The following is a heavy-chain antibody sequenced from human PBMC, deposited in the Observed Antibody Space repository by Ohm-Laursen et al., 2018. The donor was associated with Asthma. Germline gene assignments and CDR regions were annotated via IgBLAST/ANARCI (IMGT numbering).Heavy chain of an antibody. Sequence: SLRLSCAASGFTFSTYRMHWVRQAPGKGLVWVSRINGDGGIKSYAASVKGRFTISRDDAKNTVYLQMDSLRVDDTAVYYCAYEFGGSGDYWGQGTLVTVSS. D-gene: IGHD3-10*01. CDR2: INGDGGIK. CDR3: AYEFGGSGDY. V-gene: IGHV3-74*01. CDR1: GFTFSTYR. J-gene: IGHJ4*02.